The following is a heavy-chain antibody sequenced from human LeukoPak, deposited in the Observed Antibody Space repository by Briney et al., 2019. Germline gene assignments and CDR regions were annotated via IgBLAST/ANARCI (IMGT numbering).Heavy chain of an antibody. CDR1: GGSFSGLY. CDR2: VNHRGST. V-gene: IGHV4-34*01. Sequence: PSETPSLTCAVYGGSFSGLYWSWIRQPPAKGLEWIGEVNHRGSTNYNPSLKSRVAISVDTSNNQFSLRLSSVTAADTAVYYCARRYCSSTSCYGEWFDPWGQGTLITVSS. CDR3: ARRYCSSTSCYGEWFDP. J-gene: IGHJ5*02. D-gene: IGHD2-2*01.